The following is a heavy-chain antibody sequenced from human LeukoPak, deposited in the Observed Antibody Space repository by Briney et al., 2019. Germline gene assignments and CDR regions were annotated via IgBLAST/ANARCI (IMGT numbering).Heavy chain of an antibody. J-gene: IGHJ4*02. CDR2: INHSGST. Sequence: PGGSLRLSCAASGFTFSSYWMSWVRQAPGKGLEWIGEINHSGSTNYNPSLKSRVTISVDTSKNQFSPKLSSVTAADTAVYYCARLRWPGRIYYFDYWGQGTLVTVSS. D-gene: IGHD3-10*01. CDR3: ARLRWPGRIYYFDY. V-gene: IGHV4-34*01. CDR1: GFTFSSYW.